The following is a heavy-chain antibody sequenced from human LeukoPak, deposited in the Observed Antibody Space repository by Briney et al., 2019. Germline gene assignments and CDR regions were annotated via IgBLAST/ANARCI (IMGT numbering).Heavy chain of an antibody. D-gene: IGHD3-22*01. CDR3: AKDLVGGYYDSSGYDY. Sequence: GGSLRLSCAASGFTFSSYAMSWVRQAPGKGLEWVSAISGSGGSTYYADSVKGRFTISRDNSKNTLYLQMNSLRAEDTAVYYCAKDLVGGYYDSSGYDYWGQGTLVTVSS. CDR2: ISGSGGST. V-gene: IGHV3-23*01. CDR1: GFTFSSYA. J-gene: IGHJ4*02.